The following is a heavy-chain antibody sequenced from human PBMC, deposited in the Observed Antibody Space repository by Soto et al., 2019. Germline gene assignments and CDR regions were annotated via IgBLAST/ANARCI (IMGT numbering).Heavy chain of an antibody. Sequence: SETLSLTCTVSGGSVSTGSYYWSWIRQPPGKGLEWIGYIYYSGSTNYNPSLKSRVTISVDTSKNQFSLKLSSVTAADTAVYYCARGQDDYDFWSGYYTGWFDPWGQGTLVTVSS. CDR3: ARGQDDYDFWSGYYTGWFDP. CDR2: IYYSGST. V-gene: IGHV4-61*01. D-gene: IGHD3-3*01. CDR1: GGSVSTGSYY. J-gene: IGHJ5*02.